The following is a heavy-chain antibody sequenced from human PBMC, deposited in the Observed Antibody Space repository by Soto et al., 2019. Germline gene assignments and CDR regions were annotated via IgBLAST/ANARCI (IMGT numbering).Heavy chain of an antibody. CDR3: ASMGYHYGSGSYPLDY. D-gene: IGHD3-10*01. CDR2: IYNSGST. CDR1: GGSISSYY. Sequence: SETLSLTCTVSGGSISSYYWTWIRQPPGKGLEWIGFIYNSGSTHYNPSLRSRVTISVDTSKDQFSLKLRSVTAADTAVYYCASMGYHYGSGSYPLDYWGQGTLVTVSS. V-gene: IGHV4-59*08. J-gene: IGHJ4*02.